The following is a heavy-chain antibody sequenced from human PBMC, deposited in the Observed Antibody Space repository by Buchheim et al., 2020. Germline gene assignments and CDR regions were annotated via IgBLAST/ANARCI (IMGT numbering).Heavy chain of an antibody. J-gene: IGHJ5*02. CDR1: GGSISSSSYY. CDR2: IYYSGST. Sequence: QLQLQESGPGLVKPSETLSLTCTVSGGSISSSSYYWGWIRQPPGKGLEWIGSIYYSGSTYYNPSLKSRVTISVDTSKNQFSLKQSSVTAADTAVYYCASRYYDFWSGSNWFDPWGQGTL. D-gene: IGHD3-3*01. V-gene: IGHV4-39*01. CDR3: ASRYYDFWSGSNWFDP.